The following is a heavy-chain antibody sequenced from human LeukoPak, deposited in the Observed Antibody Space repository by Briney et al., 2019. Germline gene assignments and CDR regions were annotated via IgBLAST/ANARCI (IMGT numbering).Heavy chain of an antibody. D-gene: IGHD5-18*01. CDR3: AREVGRGHTFGSNY. J-gene: IGHJ4*02. CDR2: IYYSGIT. Sequence: SETLSLTCTVSGDSISSYYWSWIRQPPGKGLEWIGNIYYSGITYYNPSLKSRVTISVDTSKNQFSLKLSSVTAADTAVYYCAREVGRGHTFGSNYWGQGTLVTVSS. CDR1: GDSISSYY. V-gene: IGHV4-59*04.